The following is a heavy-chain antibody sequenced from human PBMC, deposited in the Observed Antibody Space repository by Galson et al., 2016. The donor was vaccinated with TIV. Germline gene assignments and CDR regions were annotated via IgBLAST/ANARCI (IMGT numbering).Heavy chain of an antibody. CDR2: TYYRSTWYN. CDR3: ARGAPSVFGVIMTLDY. CDR1: GDSVSSTSAA. J-gene: IGHJ4*02. D-gene: IGHD3-3*01. Sequence: CAISGDSVSSTSAAWGWIRQSPSRGLEWLGRTYYRSTWYNDYAASLKRRITINPDTSKNQFSLQLTSVTPEDAAVYYCARGAPSVFGVIMTLDYWGQGTLVTVSS. V-gene: IGHV6-1*01.